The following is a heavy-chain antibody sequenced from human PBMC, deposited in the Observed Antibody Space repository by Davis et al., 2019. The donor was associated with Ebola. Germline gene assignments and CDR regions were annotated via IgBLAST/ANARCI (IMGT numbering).Heavy chain of an antibody. J-gene: IGHJ3*02. D-gene: IGHD3-22*01. CDR1: GFTFSTYT. CDR2: ISISSAFI. Sequence: GESLKISCAASGFTFSTYTMTWVRQAPGKGLEWVSSISISSAFIYYADSVKGRFTVSRDNAKSSLSLQMNSLRTDDTAVYYCAKDVVIVGNDAFDIWGQGTMVTVSS. V-gene: IGHV3-21*01. CDR3: AKDVVIVGNDAFDI.